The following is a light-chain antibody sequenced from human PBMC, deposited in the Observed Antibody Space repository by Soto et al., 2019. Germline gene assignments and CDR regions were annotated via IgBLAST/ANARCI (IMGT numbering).Light chain of an antibody. Sequence: QPVLTQPASVSGSPGQSVTISCTGTSSDVGGYNYVSWYQQHPGKAPKLMIYEVSNRPSGVSNRFSGSKSGNTASLTISGLQAEDEADYYCSSYTSSSTRGYVVFGGGTKVTVL. CDR3: SSYTSSSTRGYVV. CDR2: EVS. J-gene: IGLJ2*01. CDR1: SSDVGGYNY. V-gene: IGLV2-14*01.